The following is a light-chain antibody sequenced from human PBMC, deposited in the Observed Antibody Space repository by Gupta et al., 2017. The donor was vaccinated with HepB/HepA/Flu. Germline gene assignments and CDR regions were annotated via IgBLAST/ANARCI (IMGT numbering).Light chain of an antibody. Sequence: ASLTCTLRSGINVGTYRIYWYQQKPGSPPQYLLRYKSDSDKQQGSGVPSRFSGSKDASANAGILLISGLQSEDEADYYCVIWHSSAWVFGGGTKLTVL. J-gene: IGLJ3*02. V-gene: IGLV5-45*02. CDR2: YKSDSDK. CDR3: VIWHSSAWV. CDR1: SGINVGTYR.